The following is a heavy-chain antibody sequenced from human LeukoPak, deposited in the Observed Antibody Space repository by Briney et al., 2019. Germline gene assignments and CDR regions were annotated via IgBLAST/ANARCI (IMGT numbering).Heavy chain of an antibody. CDR3: ARSWRWLQWGRGSASDY. Sequence: SETLSLTCAVYGGSFSGYYWSWIRQPPGKGLEWIGEINHSGSTNYNPSLKSRVTISVDTSKNQFSLKLSSVTAADTAVYYCARSWRWLQWGRGSASDYWGQGTLVTVSS. CDR1: GGSFSGYY. J-gene: IGHJ4*02. CDR2: INHSGST. V-gene: IGHV4-34*01. D-gene: IGHD5-24*01.